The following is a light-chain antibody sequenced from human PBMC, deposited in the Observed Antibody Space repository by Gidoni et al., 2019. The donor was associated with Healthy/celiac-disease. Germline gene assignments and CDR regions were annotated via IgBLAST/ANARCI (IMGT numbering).Light chain of an antibody. CDR1: QDISNY. CDR2: DAS. V-gene: IGKV1-33*01. Sequence: DIQMTQSPSSLSASVGDRVTITCQASQDISNYLNWYQQKPGKAPKLLIYDASNLETGVPSRFSGSGSGTDFTFTISSLQPEDIATYYCQQYDKSCSFXGXTKVXIK. J-gene: IGKJ4*02. CDR3: QQYDKSCS.